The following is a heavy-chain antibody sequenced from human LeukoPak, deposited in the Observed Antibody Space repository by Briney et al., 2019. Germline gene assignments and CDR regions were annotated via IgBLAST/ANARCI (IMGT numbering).Heavy chain of an antibody. CDR3: ARLSLGVVGASSWYNFDY. V-gene: IGHV4-59*08. D-gene: IGHD2-15*01. Sequence: PSETLSLTCSVSGGSFSNYFWTWIRQPPGKGLEWIGYIYYSGIINYNPSLKSRVTISVDTSKNQVSLKLNSVTAADTAVYYCARLSLGVVGASSWYNFDYWGQGTQVAVSS. J-gene: IGHJ4*02. CDR2: IYYSGII. CDR1: GGSFSNYF.